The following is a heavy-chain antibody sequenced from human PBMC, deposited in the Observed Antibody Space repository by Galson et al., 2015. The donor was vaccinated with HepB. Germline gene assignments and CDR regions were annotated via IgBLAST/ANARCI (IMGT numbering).Heavy chain of an antibody. J-gene: IGHJ6*03. CDR1: GFTFSSYG. V-gene: IGHV3-33*01. CDR3: ARDRVGSVGYSYMDV. D-gene: IGHD1-1*01. CDR2: IWYDGSNK. Sequence: SLRLSCAASGFTFSSYGMHWVRQAPGKGLEWVSVIWYDGSNKYYADSVKGRFTISRDNSKNTLYLQMNSLRAEDTAVYYCARDRVGSVGYSYMDVWGKGTTVTVSS.